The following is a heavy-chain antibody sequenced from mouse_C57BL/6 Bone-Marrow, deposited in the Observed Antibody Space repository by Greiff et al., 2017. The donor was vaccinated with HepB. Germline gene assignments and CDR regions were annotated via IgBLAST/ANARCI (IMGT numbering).Heavy chain of an antibody. CDR1: GFTFTDYY. Sequence: QVQLQQSGAELVRPGASVKLSCTASGFTFTDYYINWVKQRPGQGLEWIARIYPGSGDTYYNAKFKGKATLTAEKSSSTAYLPLSSLTSEDSAVYDCARGGMYDYAWDFDVWGTGTTVTVAS. J-gene: IGHJ1*03. CDR3: ARGGMYDYAWDFDV. V-gene: IGHV1-76*01. CDR2: IYPGSGDT. D-gene: IGHD1-1*02.